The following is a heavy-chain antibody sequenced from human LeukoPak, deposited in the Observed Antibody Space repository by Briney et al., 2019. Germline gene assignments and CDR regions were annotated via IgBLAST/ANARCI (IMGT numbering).Heavy chain of an antibody. CDR1: GGSISSGDYY. J-gene: IGHJ4*02. V-gene: IGHV4-30-4*01. CDR3: ASALPLDYYGSGSPTFDY. D-gene: IGHD3-10*01. Sequence: PSETLSLTCTVSGGSISSGDYYWSWIRQPPGEGLEWIGYIYYSGSTYYNPSLKSRVTISVDTSKNQFSLKLSSVTAADTAVYYCASALPLDYYGSGSPTFDYWGQGTLVTVSS. CDR2: IYYSGST.